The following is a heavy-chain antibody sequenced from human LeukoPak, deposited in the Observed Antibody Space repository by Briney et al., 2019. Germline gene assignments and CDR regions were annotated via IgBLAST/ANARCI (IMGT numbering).Heavy chain of an antibody. CDR3: ARGGMVGTSRFDY. CDR1: GFTFDDYA. V-gene: IGHV3-9*01. J-gene: IGHJ4*02. D-gene: IGHD1-26*01. Sequence: SLRLSCAASGFTFDDYAMHWVRQAPGKGLEWVSGISWNSGSIGYADSVKGRFTISRDNAKNSLYLQMNSLRAEDTAVYYCARGGMVGTSRFDYWGQGTLVTVSS. CDR2: ISWNSGSI.